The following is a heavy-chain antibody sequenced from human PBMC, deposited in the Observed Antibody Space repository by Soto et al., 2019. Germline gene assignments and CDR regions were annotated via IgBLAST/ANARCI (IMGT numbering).Heavy chain of an antibody. CDR1: GDSFTSYW. D-gene: IGHD6-13*01. CDR3: ARLPSGSNWYIRPFDP. V-gene: IGHV5-10-1*01. CDR2: IDLSDSYT. Sequence: GESLKISCQGSGDSFTSYWITWVSQMPGKGLEWMGRIDLSDSYTHYSPSFQGHVTISVDKSISTAYLQWNSLTASDTAMYYCARLPSGSNWYIRPFDPWGQGTLVTVSS. J-gene: IGHJ5*02.